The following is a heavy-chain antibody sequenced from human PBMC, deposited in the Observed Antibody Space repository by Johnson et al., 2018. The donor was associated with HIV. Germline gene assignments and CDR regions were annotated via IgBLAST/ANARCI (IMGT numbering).Heavy chain of an antibody. CDR2: IRSKAYGGTT. J-gene: IGHJ3*02. D-gene: IGHD6-19*01. Sequence: VQLVESGGGLVQPGRSLRLSCTASGFTFGDYAMSWVRQAPGKGLAWVGFIRSKAYGGTTEYAASVKGRFIISRDDSKSIAYLQMNSLKTEDTAVYYCTRLYSSGWYGSAFDIWGQGTMVTVSS. V-gene: IGHV3-49*04. CDR1: GFTFGDYA. CDR3: TRLYSSGWYGSAFDI.